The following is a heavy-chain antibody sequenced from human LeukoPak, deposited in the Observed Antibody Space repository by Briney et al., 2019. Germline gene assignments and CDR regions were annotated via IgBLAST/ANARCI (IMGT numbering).Heavy chain of an antibody. D-gene: IGHD6-13*01. CDR3: AKYSLIAAARDNFDY. J-gene: IGHJ4*02. Sequence: SGGSLRLSCAASGFTFSSYAMSWVRQAPGKGLEWVSAICGSGGSTYYADSVKGRFTISRDNSKNTLYLQMNSLRAEDTAVYCCAKYSLIAAARDNFDYWGQGTLVTVSS. CDR1: GFTFSSYA. V-gene: IGHV3-23*01. CDR2: ICGSGGST.